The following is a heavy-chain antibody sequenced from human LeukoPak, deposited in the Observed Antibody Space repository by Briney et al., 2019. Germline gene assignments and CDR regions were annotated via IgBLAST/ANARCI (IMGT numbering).Heavy chain of an antibody. D-gene: IGHD2-15*01. J-gene: IGHJ6*03. V-gene: IGHV4-39*01. CDR1: GGSISSRSYY. CDR2: IYYSGST. Sequence: SETLSLTCTVSGGSISSRSYYWGWIRQPPGKGLEWIGRIYYSGSTYYNPSLQSRVTISVDTSKNQFSLKLNSVTAADTAVYYCASFYCSGGSCYQYFSYYYMDVWGKGTTVTISS. CDR3: ASFYCSGGSCYQYFSYYYMDV.